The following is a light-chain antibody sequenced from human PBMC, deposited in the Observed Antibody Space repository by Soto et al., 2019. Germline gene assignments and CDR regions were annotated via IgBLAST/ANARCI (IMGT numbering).Light chain of an antibody. V-gene: IGKV3-20*01. J-gene: IGKJ3*01. CDR1: QSLSSSH. CDR3: QHYGSSTGLT. CDR2: GAS. Sequence: EIVVTQSPGTLSLSPGERASLSCRASQSLSSSHLAWFQQKPGQAPRLLIYGASRRATDIPDRFSGSGSGTDFTLSISRVEPGDFAGYYCQHYGSSTGLTFVPGTKVDIK.